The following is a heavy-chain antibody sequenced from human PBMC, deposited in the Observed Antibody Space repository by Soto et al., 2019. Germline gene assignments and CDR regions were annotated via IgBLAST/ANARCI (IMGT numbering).Heavy chain of an antibody. V-gene: IGHV1-3*01. CDR2: INAGNGNT. J-gene: IGHJ5*02. CDR3: ARAYSGYCSSTSCYVTLYWFAP. Sequence: ASVKVSCKASGYTFTSYAMHWARQAPGQRLEWMGWINAGNGNTKYSQKFQGRVTITRDTSASTAYMELSSLRSEDTAVYYCARAYSGYCSSTSCYVTLYWFAPWGKGTLATVAS. D-gene: IGHD2-2*01. CDR1: GYTFTSYA.